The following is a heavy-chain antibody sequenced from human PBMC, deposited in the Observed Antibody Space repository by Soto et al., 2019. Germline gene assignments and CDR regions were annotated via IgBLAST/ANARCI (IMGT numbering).Heavy chain of an antibody. J-gene: IGHJ4*02. Sequence: QLQLLESGSGLVKPSQTLSLTCAVSGGSISSGGYSWGWIRQPPGKGLEWIGYIYHSVSTYYNPSLKSRVTTSVDRSKNQFSLRLSSVTAADTAVYYCARVPEYWGQGTLVTVSS. CDR2: IYHSVST. CDR3: ARVPEY. V-gene: IGHV4-30-2*01. CDR1: GGSISSGGYS.